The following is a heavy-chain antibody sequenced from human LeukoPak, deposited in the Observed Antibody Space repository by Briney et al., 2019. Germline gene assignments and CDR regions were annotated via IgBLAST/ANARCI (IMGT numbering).Heavy chain of an antibody. CDR3: ARPASDYDSSGSFDY. CDR1: GYSFTSYW. V-gene: IGHV5-51*01. Sequence: GESLKISCKGSGYSFTSYWIGWVRQMPGKGLEWMGIIYPGDSDTRYSPSFQGQVTISADKSISTAYLQWSSLKASDTAMYYCARPASDYDSSGSFDYWGQGTLVTVSS. CDR2: IYPGDSDT. D-gene: IGHD3-22*01. J-gene: IGHJ4*02.